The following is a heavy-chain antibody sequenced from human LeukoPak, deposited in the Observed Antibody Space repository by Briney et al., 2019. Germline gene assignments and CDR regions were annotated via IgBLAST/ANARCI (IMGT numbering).Heavy chain of an antibody. CDR3: AREIAAANYYYMDV. Sequence: GASVKVSCKASGYTFSNYGISWVRQAPGQGLEWMGWSSAYNDNINYAQKLQGRVTMTTDTSTTTAYMELRSLRSDDTAVYYCAREIAAANYYYMDVWGKGTTVTISS. V-gene: IGHV1-18*01. D-gene: IGHD6-13*01. J-gene: IGHJ6*03. CDR2: SSAYNDNI. CDR1: GYTFSNYG.